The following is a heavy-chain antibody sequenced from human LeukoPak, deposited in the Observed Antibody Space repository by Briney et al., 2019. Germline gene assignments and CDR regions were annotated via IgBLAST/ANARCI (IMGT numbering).Heavy chain of an antibody. CDR2: ISAYNGNT. D-gene: IGHD2-2*01. CDR3: ATDSYQLLQSDAFDI. CDR1: GYTFTSYG. V-gene: IGHV1-18*01. J-gene: IGHJ3*02. Sequence: ASVKVSCKASGYTFTSYGISWVRQAPGQGLEWMGWISAYNGNTNYAQKLQGRVTMTEDTSTDTAYMELSSLRSEDTAVYYCATDSYQLLQSDAFDIWGQGTMVTVSS.